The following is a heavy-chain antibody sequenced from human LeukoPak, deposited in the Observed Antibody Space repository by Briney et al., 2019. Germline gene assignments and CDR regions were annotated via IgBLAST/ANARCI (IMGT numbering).Heavy chain of an antibody. V-gene: IGHV4-30-4*01. D-gene: IGHD4-17*01. Sequence: SETLSLTCTVSGGSISSDDYYWSWIRQPPGKGLEWIGYIYHTGSAYYNSSLKSRVTISVDTSKNQFSLKLTSVTAADTAVYYCARGGDYGDNWFDPWGQGTLVTVSA. CDR1: GGSISSDDYY. J-gene: IGHJ5*02. CDR2: IYHTGSA. CDR3: ARGGDYGDNWFDP.